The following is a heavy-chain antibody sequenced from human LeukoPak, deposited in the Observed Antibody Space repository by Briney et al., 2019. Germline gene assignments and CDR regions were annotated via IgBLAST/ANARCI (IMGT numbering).Heavy chain of an antibody. CDR3: AIHPIYCSGGSCYFDY. CDR2: IYTGDSDT. V-gene: IGHV5-51*01. Sequence: GESLKISCKGSGYSFTSYWISWVGQLPGKGVEWMGFIYTGDSDTRYNASFQGQVTISADKSISTAYLQWSSLKAADTAMHYCAIHPIYCSGGSCYFDYWGQGTLVTVSS. D-gene: IGHD2-15*01. CDR1: GYSFTSYW. J-gene: IGHJ4*02.